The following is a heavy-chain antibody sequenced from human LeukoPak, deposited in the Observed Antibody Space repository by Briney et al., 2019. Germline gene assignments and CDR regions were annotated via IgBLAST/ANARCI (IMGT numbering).Heavy chain of an antibody. Sequence: GGSLRLSCAASGFTFSGFWMSWVRQTPGKGLEWVANIKQDGSEKYYVDSVKGRFTISRDNARNSLSLQMNSLRVEDAAVYYCARAGSFWHYVYWGQGTLVTVSS. CDR3: ARAGSFWHYVY. J-gene: IGHJ4*02. D-gene: IGHD1-7*01. CDR1: GFTFSGFW. V-gene: IGHV3-7*01. CDR2: IKQDGSEK.